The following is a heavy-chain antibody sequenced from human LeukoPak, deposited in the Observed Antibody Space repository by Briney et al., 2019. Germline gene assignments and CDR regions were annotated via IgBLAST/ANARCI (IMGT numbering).Heavy chain of an antibody. CDR1: GFTFSNAW. CDR3: TTEGIAVAEYYFDY. V-gene: IGHV3-15*01. CDR2: IKSKTDGGTT. J-gene: IGHJ4*02. Sequence: GGSLRLSCAASGFTFSNAWMSWVRQAPGKGLEWVGRIKSKTDGGTTDYAAPVKGRFTISRDDSKNTLYLQMNSLKTEDTAVYYCTTEGIAVAEYYFDYRGQGTLVTVSS. D-gene: IGHD6-19*01.